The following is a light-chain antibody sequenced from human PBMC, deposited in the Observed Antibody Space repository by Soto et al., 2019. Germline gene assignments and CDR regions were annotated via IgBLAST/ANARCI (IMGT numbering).Light chain of an antibody. V-gene: IGKV1-39*01. Sequence: DIQMTQSPSSLSASVGDRVTITCRANQTINTYLNWYQQKPGKAPRLLIYDASSLLSGVPSRFSGSGSGTDFTLTIANLHPEDFSTYYCQQSDSTPYTFGQGTKVEI. J-gene: IGKJ2*01. CDR3: QQSDSTPYT. CDR1: QTINTY. CDR2: DAS.